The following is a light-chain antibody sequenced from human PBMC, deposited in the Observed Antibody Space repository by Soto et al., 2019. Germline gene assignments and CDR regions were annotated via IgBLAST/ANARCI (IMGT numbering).Light chain of an antibody. V-gene: IGLV2-14*03. J-gene: IGLJ1*01. CDR1: SSDVGGYNY. Sequence: QSALTQPASVSGSPGQSITISCTGTSSDVGGYNYVSWYQHHPGKAPKLIIYDVSNRPSGVSNRFSGSKSGNTASLTISGXXXXXXXDYYCSSYTTSNTRQIVFGTGTKLTVL. CDR3: SSYTTSNTRQIV. CDR2: DVS.